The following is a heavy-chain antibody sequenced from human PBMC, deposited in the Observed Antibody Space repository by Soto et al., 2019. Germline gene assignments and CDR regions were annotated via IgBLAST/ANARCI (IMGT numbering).Heavy chain of an antibody. V-gene: IGHV1-18*01. D-gene: IGHD3-3*01. CDR2: SSSYNTDA. Sequence: QVQLVQSGGEVKKPGASVKVSCKSSGYRFETYAMNWVRQAPGQGLGWLGWSSSYNTDAFYADKFQDRVSMTTDTSTGTAYMELRSLSSDDTAVYYCSRGHGVIIGAMVVWGQLTAVTVSS. CDR1: GYRFETYA. J-gene: IGHJ6*02. CDR3: SRGHGVIIGAMVV.